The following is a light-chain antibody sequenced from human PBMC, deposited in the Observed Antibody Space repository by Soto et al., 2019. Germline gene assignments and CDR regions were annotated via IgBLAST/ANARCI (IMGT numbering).Light chain of an antibody. CDR3: CSYAGTPYV. Sequence: QPALTQPASVSVSPGQSITISCTGTSSDVGSYNLVSWYQQHPGKAPKLMIYEVSKRPSGVSNRFSGSKSGNTASLTISGLQAEDEADYYCCSYAGTPYVFGTGTKVTVL. CDR1: SSDVGSYNL. CDR2: EVS. J-gene: IGLJ1*01. V-gene: IGLV2-23*02.